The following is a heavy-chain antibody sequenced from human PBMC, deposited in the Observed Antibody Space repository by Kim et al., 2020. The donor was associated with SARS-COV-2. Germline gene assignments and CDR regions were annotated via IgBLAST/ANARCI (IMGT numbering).Heavy chain of an antibody. J-gene: IGHJ5*02. D-gene: IGHD6-19*01. Sequence: YNPSLKSRVTMSVDTSKNQFSLKLSSVTAADTAVYYCASSLLAGTGWFDPWGQGTLVTVSS. V-gene: IGHV4-4*07. CDR3: ASSLLAGTGWFDP.